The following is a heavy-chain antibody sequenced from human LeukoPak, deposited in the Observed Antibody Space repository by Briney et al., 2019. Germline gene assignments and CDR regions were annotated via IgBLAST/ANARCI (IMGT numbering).Heavy chain of an antibody. D-gene: IGHD4-17*01. V-gene: IGHV1-24*01. J-gene: IGHJ3*02. CDR3: ATRNSGDYGAFDI. Sequence: GASVKVSCKVSGYSLTELSMHWVRQAPGKGLEWMGGLHPEDGEAIYAQTLQGRVTMTEDTSTDTAYMELSSLRSEDTAVYYCATRNSGDYGAFDIWGQGTMVTVSS. CDR1: GYSLTELS. CDR2: LHPEDGEA.